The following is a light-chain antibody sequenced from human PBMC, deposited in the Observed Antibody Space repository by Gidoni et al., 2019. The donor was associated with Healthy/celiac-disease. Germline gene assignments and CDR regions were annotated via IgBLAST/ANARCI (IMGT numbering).Light chain of an antibody. CDR2: AAS. CDR3: QQLNSYPGIT. Sequence: DIQLTESPSFLSASVGDRVTITCRASQGISSYLAWYQQKPGKAPKLLLYAASTLQSVVPSRFSGSGSGTEFTLTISSLQPEDFATYYCQQLNSYPGITFGQGTRLEIK. CDR1: QGISSY. V-gene: IGKV1-9*01. J-gene: IGKJ5*01.